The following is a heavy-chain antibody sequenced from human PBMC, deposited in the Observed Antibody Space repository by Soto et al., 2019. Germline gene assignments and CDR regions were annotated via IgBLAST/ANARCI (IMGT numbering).Heavy chain of an antibody. CDR2: INHSGST. Sequence: SETLSLTCAVYGGSFSGYYWSWIRQPPGKGLEWIGEINHSGSTNYNPSLKSRVTISVDTSKNQFSLKLSSVTAADTAVYYCARLMIRGVILDWGLGSRVTVPS. CDR3: ARLMIRGVILD. J-gene: IGHJ4*02. V-gene: IGHV4-34*01. D-gene: IGHD3-10*01. CDR1: GGSFSGYY.